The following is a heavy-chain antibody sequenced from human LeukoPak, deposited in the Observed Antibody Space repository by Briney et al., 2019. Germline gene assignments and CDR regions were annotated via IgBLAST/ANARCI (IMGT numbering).Heavy chain of an antibody. V-gene: IGHV3-23*01. CDR3: AKDLAAVPGNKYFAY. J-gene: IGHJ4*02. CDR2: ISGSGGST. CDR1: GFTFSTYD. D-gene: IGHD6-19*01. Sequence: GGSLRDSCAASGFTFSTYDMSWVRQAPGKGLEWVSSISGSGGSTYYADSVKGRFTTSRDNSKNTLYLQMNGLRAEDTAVYYCAKDLAAVPGNKYFAYWLQGSLVTVSS.